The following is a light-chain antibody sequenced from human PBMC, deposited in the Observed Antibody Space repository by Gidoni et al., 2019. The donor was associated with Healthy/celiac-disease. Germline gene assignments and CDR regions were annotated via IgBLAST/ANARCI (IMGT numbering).Light chain of an antibody. J-gene: IGKJ2*04. Sequence: EIVLTQSPGTLSLSPGERATLSCRASQSVSSSYLAWYQQKPGQAPRLLIYGASSRATGIPDRFSGSGSGTEFTLTISRLEPEDFAVYYCQQYGSSTPCSFGQGTKLEIK. V-gene: IGKV3-20*01. CDR2: GAS. CDR3: QQYGSSTPCS. CDR1: QSVSSSY.